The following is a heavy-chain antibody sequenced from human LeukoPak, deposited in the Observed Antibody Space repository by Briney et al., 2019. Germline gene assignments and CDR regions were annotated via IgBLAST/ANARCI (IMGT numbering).Heavy chain of an antibody. D-gene: IGHD4-17*01. CDR3: AMRSTVEHYYYYYMDV. CDR2: IIPIFGTA. J-gene: IGHJ6*03. CDR1: GGTFSSYA. V-gene: IGHV1-69*05. Sequence: ASVKVSCTASGGTFSSYAISWVRQAPGQGLEWMGGIIPIFGTANYAQKFQGRVTITTDESTSTAYMELSSLRSEDTAVYYCAMRSTVEHYYYYYMDVWGKGTTVTVSS.